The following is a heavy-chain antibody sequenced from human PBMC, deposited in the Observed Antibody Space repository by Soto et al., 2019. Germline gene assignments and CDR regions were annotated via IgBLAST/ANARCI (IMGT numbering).Heavy chain of an antibody. V-gene: IGHV4-31*03. CDR3: ARARVTMVRGPNYYYYYGMDV. J-gene: IGHJ6*02. D-gene: IGHD3-10*01. CDR2: IYNSGST. Sequence: SETLSLTCTVSGGSINSGGYYWSWIRQHPGKGLEWIGYIYNSGSTNYNPSLKSRVTISVDTSKNQFSLKLSSVTAADTAVYYCARARVTMVRGPNYYYYYGMDVWGQGTTVTVSS. CDR1: GGSINSGGYY.